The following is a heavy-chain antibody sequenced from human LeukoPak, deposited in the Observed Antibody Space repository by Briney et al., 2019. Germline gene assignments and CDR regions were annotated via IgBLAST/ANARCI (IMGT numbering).Heavy chain of an antibody. CDR3: AKDIAAAGTAPPRYYGMDV. V-gene: IGHV1-69*13. CDR1: GGTFSSYA. D-gene: IGHD6-13*01. Sequence: GASVKVSCKASGGTFSSYAISWVRQAPGQGLEWMGGIIPIFGTANYAQKFQGRVTITADESTSTAYMELSSLRSEYTAVYYCAKDIAAAGTAPPRYYGMDVWGQGTTVTVSS. CDR2: IIPIFGTA. J-gene: IGHJ6*02.